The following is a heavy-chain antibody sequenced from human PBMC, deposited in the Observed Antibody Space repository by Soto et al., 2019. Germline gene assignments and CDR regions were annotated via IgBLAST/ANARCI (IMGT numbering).Heavy chain of an antibody. CDR2: ITWDGGST. CDR1: GFTFDDYT. V-gene: IGHV3-43*01. Sequence: GGSPRLSCAASGFTFDDYTMHWVRQAPGKGLEWVSLITWDGGSTYYADSVKGRFTISRDNSKNSLYLQMNSLRTEDTALYYCALLGGAMATERLMGFWGQGTLVTVSS. J-gene: IGHJ4*02. D-gene: IGHD5-18*01. CDR3: ALLGGAMATERLMGF.